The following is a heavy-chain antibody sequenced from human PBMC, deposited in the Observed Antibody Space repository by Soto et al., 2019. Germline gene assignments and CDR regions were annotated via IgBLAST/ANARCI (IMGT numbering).Heavy chain of an antibody. CDR1: GYTFTSYA. D-gene: IGHD5-12*01. CDR2: INAGNGNT. Sequence: ASVKVSCKASGYTFTSYAMHWLRQAPGQRLEWMGWINAGNGNTKYSQKFQGRVTITRDTSASTAYMELSSLRSEDTAVYYCARVPGYSGYDYFDYWGQGTLVTVSS. J-gene: IGHJ4*02. CDR3: ARVPGYSGYDYFDY. V-gene: IGHV1-3*01.